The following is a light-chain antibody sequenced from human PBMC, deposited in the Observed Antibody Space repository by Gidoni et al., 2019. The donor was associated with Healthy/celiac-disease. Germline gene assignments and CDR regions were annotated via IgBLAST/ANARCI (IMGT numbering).Light chain of an antibody. V-gene: IGKV3-15*01. Sequence: EIVMTQSPATLSVSPGERATLSCRASQSVSSNLAWYQQKPGQAPRLLIYGASTRATGIPARFSGSGSGKECTRTISILQAEDFAVYYCQQYNNWPETFGQGTKVEIK. CDR1: QSVSSN. CDR2: GAS. CDR3: QQYNNWPET. J-gene: IGKJ1*01.